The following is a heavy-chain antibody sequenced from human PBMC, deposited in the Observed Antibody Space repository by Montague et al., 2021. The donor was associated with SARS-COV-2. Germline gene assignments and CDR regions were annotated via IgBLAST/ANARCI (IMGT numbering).Heavy chain of an antibody. CDR2: IDWDDDK. V-gene: IGHV2-70*01. CDR3: ARSYGTTVVTRAFDY. D-gene: IGHD4-23*01. CDR1: GFSLSTSGMC. Sequence: AVVKPTQTLTLTRTFSGFSLSTSGMCVSWIRQPPGKALEWLTLIDWDDDKYYSTSLKTRLTISKDTSKNQVVLTMTNMDPVDTATYYCARSYGTTVVTRAFDYWGQGTLVTVSS. J-gene: IGHJ4*02.